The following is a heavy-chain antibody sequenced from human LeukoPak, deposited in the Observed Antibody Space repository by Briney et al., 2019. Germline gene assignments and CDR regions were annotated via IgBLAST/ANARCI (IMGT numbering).Heavy chain of an antibody. CDR3: AKYCGGGNYINGLDY. D-gene: IGHD2-15*01. CDR2: INQDGTEK. CDR1: GFTFSSYW. J-gene: IGHJ4*02. Sequence: PGGSLRLSCAASGFTFSSYWMSWVRQAPGKGLEWVANINQDGTEKYHVESVKGRFAISRDNAYNSLYLQMNSLRAEDTAVYYCAKYCGGGNYINGLDYWGQGTLVTVSS. V-gene: IGHV3-7*01.